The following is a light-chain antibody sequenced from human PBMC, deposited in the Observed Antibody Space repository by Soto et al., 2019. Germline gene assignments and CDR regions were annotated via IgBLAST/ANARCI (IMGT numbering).Light chain of an antibody. Sequence: QSALTQPASGSGSPGQSITISCTGTSSDVGDYNYVSWYQQHPGKAPKLMIYDVSNRPSGVSNRFSGSKSGNTASLTISGLQAEDEADYYCSSYTSSSTLVVFGGGTKLTLL. CDR1: SSDVGDYNY. J-gene: IGLJ2*01. V-gene: IGLV2-14*01. CDR2: DVS. CDR3: SSYTSSSTLVV.